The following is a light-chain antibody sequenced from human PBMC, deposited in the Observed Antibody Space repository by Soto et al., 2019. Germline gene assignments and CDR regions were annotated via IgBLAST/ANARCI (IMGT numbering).Light chain of an antibody. CDR3: QHYNNWPRT. CDR2: GAS. CDR1: QSVSSN. J-gene: IGKJ1*01. V-gene: IGKV3-15*01. Sequence: EIVMTQSPATLSVSPGERATLSCRASQSVSSNLAWYQQKPGQAPRLLIYGASTRATGIPARFSGSGSGTEFTLTISSLQSEDFAFYYCQHYNNWPRTFGQGTKAEIK.